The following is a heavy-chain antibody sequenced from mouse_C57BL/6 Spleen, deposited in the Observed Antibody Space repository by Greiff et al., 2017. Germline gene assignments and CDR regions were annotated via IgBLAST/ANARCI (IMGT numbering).Heavy chain of an antibody. V-gene: IGHV1-81*01. Sequence: VQLQQSGAELARPGASVKLSCKASGYTFTSYGISWVKQRTGQGLEWIGEIYPRSGNTYYNEKFKGKATLTADKSSSTAYMELRSLTSEDSAVYFGAREEDSSGYVLCAYWGQGTLVTVSA. J-gene: IGHJ3*01. CDR3: AREEDSSGYVLCAY. CDR2: IYPRSGNT. D-gene: IGHD3-2*02. CDR1: GYTFTSYG.